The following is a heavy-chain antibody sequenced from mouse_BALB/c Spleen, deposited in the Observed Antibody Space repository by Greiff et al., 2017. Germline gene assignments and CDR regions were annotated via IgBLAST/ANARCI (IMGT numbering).Heavy chain of an antibody. CDR3: AREGGGYDAVYWYFDV. D-gene: IGHD2-14*01. CDR2: ISSGGSYT. V-gene: IGHV5-9-3*01. Sequence: EVQVVESGGGLVKPGGSLKLSCAASGFTFSSYAMSWVRPTPEKRLEWVATISSGGSYTYYPDSVKGRFTISRDNAKNTLYLQMSSLRSGDTAMYYWAREGGGYDAVYWYFDVWGAGTTVTVSS. J-gene: IGHJ1*01. CDR1: GFTFSSYA.